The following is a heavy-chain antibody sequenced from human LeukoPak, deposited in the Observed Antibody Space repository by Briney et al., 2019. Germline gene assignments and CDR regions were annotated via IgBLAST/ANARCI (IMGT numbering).Heavy chain of an antibody. V-gene: IGHV4-59*01. CDR2: IYNSGST. CDR1: GDSISGYY. Sequence: SETPSLTCTASGDSISGYYWSWIRQPPGKGLEWIGYIYNSGSTNYNPSLKGRVTISVDTSKNQFSLQLSSVTAADTAVYYCARSTGWPGFDFWGQGALVTVSS. D-gene: IGHD6-19*01. J-gene: IGHJ4*02. CDR3: ARSTGWPGFDF.